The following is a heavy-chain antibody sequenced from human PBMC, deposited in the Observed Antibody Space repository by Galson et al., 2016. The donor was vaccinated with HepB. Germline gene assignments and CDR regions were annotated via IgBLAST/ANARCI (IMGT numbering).Heavy chain of an antibody. CDR1: GGSFHGYY. J-gene: IGHJ4*02. CDR2: IHHGGST. Sequence: SETLSLTCAVYGGSFHGYYWTWIRQPPGKGLEWIGEIHHGGSTNFNPSLERRVTIFIDTTNNHFSLNLSSVTAADTGLYYCARDGKRRPVRAIDSWGQGSLVTVS. V-gene: IGHV4-34*01. CDR3: ARDGKRRPVRAIDS. D-gene: IGHD6-19*01.